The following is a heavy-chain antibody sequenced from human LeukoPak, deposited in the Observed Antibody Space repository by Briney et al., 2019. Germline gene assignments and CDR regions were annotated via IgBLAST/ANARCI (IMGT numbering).Heavy chain of an antibody. CDR1: GFTFSSYA. J-gene: IGHJ4*02. D-gene: IGHD4-17*01. CDR2: ISSNGGGT. Sequence: PGGSLRLSCAASGFTFSSYAMHWVRQAPGKGLEYVSAISSNGGGTYYANSVKGRFTISRDNSKNTLYLQMGSLRAEDMAVYYCARDRRMTTVTSGGSYFDYWGQGTLVTVSS. V-gene: IGHV3-64*01. CDR3: ARDRRMTTVTSGGSYFDY.